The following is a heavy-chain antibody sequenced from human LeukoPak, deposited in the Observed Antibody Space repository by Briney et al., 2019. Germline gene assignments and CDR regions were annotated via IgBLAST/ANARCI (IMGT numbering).Heavy chain of an antibody. CDR1: GFTFSSLD. CDR3: ARGPPRGKYYYMDV. V-gene: IGHV3-13*01. CDR2: IGTASDT. D-gene: IGHD1-1*01. Sequence: SGGPLRLSCAASGFTFSSLDMHWLRHPTGQGLEWVSTIGTASDTYYPGSVEGRFTLSRDNAKNCLYLQMNSLTAGYTAVYYCARGPPRGKYYYMDVWGKGTTVTVS. J-gene: IGHJ6*03.